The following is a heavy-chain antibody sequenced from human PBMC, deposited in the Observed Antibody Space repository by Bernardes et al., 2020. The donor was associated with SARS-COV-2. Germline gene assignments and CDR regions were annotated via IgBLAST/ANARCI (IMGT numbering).Heavy chain of an antibody. V-gene: IGHV3-33*01. Sequence: GGSLRLSCAASGFTFSSYGMHWVRQAPGKGLEWVAVIWYDGSNKYYADSVKGRFTISRDNSKNTLYLQMNSLRAEDTAVYYCARDGRVPRGGVFDYWGQGTLVTVSS. D-gene: IGHD1-26*01. J-gene: IGHJ4*02. CDR2: IWYDGSNK. CDR1: GFTFSSYG. CDR3: ARDGRVPRGGVFDY.